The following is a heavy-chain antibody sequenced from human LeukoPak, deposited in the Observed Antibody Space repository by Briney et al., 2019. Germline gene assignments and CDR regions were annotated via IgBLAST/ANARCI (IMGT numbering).Heavy chain of an antibody. CDR1: GFTVSSNY. V-gene: IGHV3-74*01. CDR2: INSDGSST. CDR3: ARGAGTYYYYYMDV. J-gene: IGHJ6*03. D-gene: IGHD6-13*01. Sequence: PGGSLRLSCAASGFTVSSNYMSWVRKAPGKGLVWVSRINSDGSSTSYADSVKGRFTISRENAKNTLYLQMNSLRAEDTAVYYCARGAGTYYYYYMDVWGKGTTVTVSS.